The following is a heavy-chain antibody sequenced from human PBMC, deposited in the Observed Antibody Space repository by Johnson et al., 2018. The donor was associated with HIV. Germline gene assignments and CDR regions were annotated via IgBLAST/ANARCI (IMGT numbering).Heavy chain of an antibody. CDR3: AKDSKRELLQGKDAFDF. J-gene: IGHJ3*01. CDR1: GFTFSSYG. V-gene: IGHV3-30*02. Sequence: QVQLVESGGGVVQPGGSLSLSCAASGFTFSSYGMHWVRQAPGKGLALVAFIRYDGSHKDYVDSVKGRFTISRDNSKNTLSLQMNIRRAEDTAVYYCAKDSKRELLQGKDAFDFWGQGTMVIVSS. CDR2: IRYDGSHK. D-gene: IGHD3-10*01.